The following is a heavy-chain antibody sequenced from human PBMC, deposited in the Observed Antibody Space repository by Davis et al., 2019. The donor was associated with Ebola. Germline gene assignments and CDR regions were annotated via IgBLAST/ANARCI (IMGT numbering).Heavy chain of an antibody. D-gene: IGHD5/OR15-5a*01. V-gene: IGHV1-69*06. CDR1: GYTFTGSY. CDR2: IIPIFGTA. CDR3: ARYGVYGGTEAAFDY. Sequence: SVKVSCKASGYTFTGSYMHWVRQAPGQGLEWMGGIIPIFGTANYAQKFQGRVTITADKSTSTAYMELSSLRSEDTAVYYCARYGVYGGTEAAFDYWGQGTLVTVSS. J-gene: IGHJ4*02.